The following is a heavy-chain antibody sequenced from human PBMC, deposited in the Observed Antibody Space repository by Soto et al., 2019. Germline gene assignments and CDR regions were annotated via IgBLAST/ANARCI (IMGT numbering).Heavy chain of an antibody. CDR2: ISSSSSYI. CDR3: ARDRWGYCSSTSCQN. V-gene: IGHV3-21*01. Sequence: EVQLVESGGGLVKPGGSLRLSCAASGFTFSSYSMNWVRQAPGKGLEWVSSISSSSSYIYYADSVKGRFTISRDNAKNSLYLQMNSLRAEDTAVYYCARDRWGYCSSTSCQNWGQGTLVTVSS. CDR1: GFTFSSYS. J-gene: IGHJ4*02. D-gene: IGHD2-2*01.